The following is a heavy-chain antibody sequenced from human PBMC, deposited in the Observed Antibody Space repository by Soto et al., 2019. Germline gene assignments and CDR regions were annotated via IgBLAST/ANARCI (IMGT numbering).Heavy chain of an antibody. D-gene: IGHD2-2*01. J-gene: IGHJ5*02. Sequence: SETLSLTCTVSGGSVSSGSYSWSWMRQPPGKGLEWIGYIYPSGTTNYNPSLKSRVTISVDTSTSTAYMELSSLRSEDTAVYYCARGLVPAARAELNWFDPWGQGTLVTVSS. CDR3: ARGLVPAARAELNWFDP. V-gene: IGHV4-61*01. CDR1: GGSVSSGSYS. CDR2: IYPSGTT.